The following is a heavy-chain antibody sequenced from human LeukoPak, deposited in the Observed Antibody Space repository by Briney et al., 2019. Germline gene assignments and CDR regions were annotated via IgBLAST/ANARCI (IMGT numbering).Heavy chain of an antibody. CDR1: GFTFSNAW. Sequence: PWGSLRLSCAASGFTFSNAWMSWVRQAPGKGLEWVGRIKSETDGGTTDYAAPVKGRFTISRDDSKNTLYLQMNSLKTEDTAVYYCTTDSGYSYGSLGIDYWGQGTLVTVSS. CDR3: TTDSGYSYGSLGIDY. CDR2: IKSETDGGTT. J-gene: IGHJ4*02. D-gene: IGHD5-18*01. V-gene: IGHV3-15*01.